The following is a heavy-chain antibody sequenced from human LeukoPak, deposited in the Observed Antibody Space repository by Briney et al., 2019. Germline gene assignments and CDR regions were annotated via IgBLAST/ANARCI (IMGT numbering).Heavy chain of an antibody. Sequence: PSETLSLTCTVSGYSISSGYYWGWIRQPPGKGLEWIGSIYHSGSTYYNPSLKSRVTISVDTSKNQFSLKLSSVTAADTAVYYCARDGNYYGSGSYFGWFDPWGQGTLVTVSS. D-gene: IGHD3-10*01. CDR3: ARDGNYYGSGSYFGWFDP. CDR1: GYSISSGYY. V-gene: IGHV4-38-2*02. J-gene: IGHJ5*02. CDR2: IYHSGST.